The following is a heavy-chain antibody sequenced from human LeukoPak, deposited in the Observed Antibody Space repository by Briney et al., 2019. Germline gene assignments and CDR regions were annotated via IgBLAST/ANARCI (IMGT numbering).Heavy chain of an antibody. V-gene: IGHV3-20*04. Sequence: PGGSLRLSCAASGFTFDDYGMSWVRQAPGKGLEWVSGINWNGGSTGYADSVKGRFTISRDNAKNSQYLQMNSLRAEDTALYYCARDRITIFGVVIDYWGQGTLVTVSS. CDR2: INWNGGST. CDR1: GFTFDDYG. J-gene: IGHJ4*02. D-gene: IGHD3-3*01. CDR3: ARDRITIFGVVIDY.